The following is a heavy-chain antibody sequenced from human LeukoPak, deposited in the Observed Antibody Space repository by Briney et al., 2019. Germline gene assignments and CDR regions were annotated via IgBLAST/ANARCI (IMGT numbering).Heavy chain of an antibody. V-gene: IGHV3-23*05. CDR1: GYTFSNYG. D-gene: IGHD5-18*01. CDR3: AKGDTGVIRRYYLDS. J-gene: IGHJ4*02. Sequence: GGSLRLSCAASGYTFSNYGMNWVRQAPGKGLEWVSVTDTSGVITYYTDSVKGRFTISSDNSKNTLNLQMDSLRVENTAAYYCAKGDTGVIRRYYLDSWGQGTLVTVSS. CDR2: TDTSGVIT.